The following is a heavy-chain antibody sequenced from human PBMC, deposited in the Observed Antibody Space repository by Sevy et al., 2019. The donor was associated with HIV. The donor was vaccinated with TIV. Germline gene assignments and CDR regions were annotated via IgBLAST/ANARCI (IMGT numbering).Heavy chain of an antibody. Sequence: GGSLRLSCAASGFTFSRYWMSWVRQAPGKGLEWVANIKQDGSEKYYVDSVKGRFTISRDNAKNSMYLQMNSLRADDTGVYYCARVKDDSSGYRFDYWGQGTLVTVSS. CDR1: GFTFSRYW. CDR2: IKQDGSEK. CDR3: ARVKDDSSGYRFDY. J-gene: IGHJ4*02. D-gene: IGHD3-22*01. V-gene: IGHV3-7*01.